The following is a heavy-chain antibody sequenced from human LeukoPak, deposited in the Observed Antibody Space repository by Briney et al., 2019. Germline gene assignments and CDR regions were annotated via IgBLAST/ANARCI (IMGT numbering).Heavy chain of an antibody. CDR2: IYSGGST. D-gene: IGHD3-16*01. V-gene: IGHV3-53*01. CDR3: ARDSRQGDYVI. J-gene: IGHJ4*02. Sequence: GGSLRLSCAASGFTFSSYAMSWVRQAPGKGLEWVSVIYSGGSTYYADSVKGRFTISRDNSKNTLYLQMNSLRAEDTAVYYCARDSRQGDYVIWGQGTLVTVSS. CDR1: GFTFSSYA.